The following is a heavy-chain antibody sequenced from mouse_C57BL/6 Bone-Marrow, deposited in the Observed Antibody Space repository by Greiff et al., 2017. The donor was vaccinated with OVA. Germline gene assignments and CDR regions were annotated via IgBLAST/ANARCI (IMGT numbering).Heavy chain of an antibody. Sequence: QVQLQQSGAELVRPGTSVKLSCKASGYTFTSYWMHWVKQRPGQGLEWIGVIDPSDSYTNYNQKFKGKATLTVDPPSSTAYMQLSSRTSEDSAVYYCARDYGSSLAYWGQGTLVTVSA. D-gene: IGHD1-1*01. CDR3: ARDYGSSLAY. CDR2: IDPSDSYT. J-gene: IGHJ3*01. V-gene: IGHV1-59*01. CDR1: GYTFTSYW.